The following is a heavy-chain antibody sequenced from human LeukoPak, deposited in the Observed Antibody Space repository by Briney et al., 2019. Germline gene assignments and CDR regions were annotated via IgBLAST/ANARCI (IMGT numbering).Heavy chain of an antibody. J-gene: IGHJ6*02. D-gene: IGHD3-9*01. V-gene: IGHV3-30-3*01. Sequence: PGRSLRLSCAASGFTFSSYAMHWVRQAPGKGLEWVAVISYDGSNKYYADSVKGRFTISRDNSKNTLYLQMNSLRAEDTAVYYCARDPPYYDILTPDYYYYGMDVWGQGTTVTVSS. CDR3: ARDPPYYDILTPDYYYYGMDV. CDR2: ISYDGSNK. CDR1: GFTFSSYA.